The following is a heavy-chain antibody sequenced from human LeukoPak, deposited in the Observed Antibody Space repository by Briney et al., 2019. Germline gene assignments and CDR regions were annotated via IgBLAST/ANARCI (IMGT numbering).Heavy chain of an antibody. Sequence: GGSLRLSCAASGFTFSSYSMNWVRQAPGKGLEWVSYISSSSSTIYYADSVKGRFTISRDNAKNSLYLQMNSLRAEDTAVYYCARVGRADGSTIFWDYYYYGMDVWAKGPRSPSP. J-gene: IGHJ6*02. CDR3: ARVGRADGSTIFWDYYYYGMDV. V-gene: IGHV3-48*01. CDR2: ISSSSSTI. CDR1: GFTFSSYS. D-gene: IGHD2-2*01.